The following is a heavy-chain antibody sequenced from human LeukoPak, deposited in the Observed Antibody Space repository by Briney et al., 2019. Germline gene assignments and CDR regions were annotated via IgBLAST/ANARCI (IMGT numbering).Heavy chain of an antibody. Sequence: SETLSLTCAVYGGSFSGYYWSWIRQPPGKGLEWIGEINHSGSTNYNPSLKSRGTISVDTSKNQPSLKLSSVTAADTAVYYCARRTLLWFGEPTRLDYGGQGTLVTVSS. CDR3: ARRTLLWFGEPTRLDY. CDR2: INHSGST. J-gene: IGHJ4*02. CDR1: GGSFSGYY. D-gene: IGHD3-10*01. V-gene: IGHV4-34*01.